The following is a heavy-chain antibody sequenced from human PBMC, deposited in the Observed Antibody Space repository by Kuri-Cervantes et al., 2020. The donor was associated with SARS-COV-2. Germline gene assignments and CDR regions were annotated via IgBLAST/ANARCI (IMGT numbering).Heavy chain of an antibody. V-gene: IGHV3-48*02. Sequence: GESLKISCAASGFTFSSYSMNWVRQAPGKGLGWVSYISSSSSTIYYADSVKGRFTISRDNAKNSLYLQMNSLRDEDTAVYYCAREGVTGTTYYYYYGMDVWGQGTTVTVSS. CDR1: GFTFSSYS. CDR3: AREGVTGTTYYYYYGMDV. CDR2: ISSSSSTI. J-gene: IGHJ6*02. D-gene: IGHD1-7*01.